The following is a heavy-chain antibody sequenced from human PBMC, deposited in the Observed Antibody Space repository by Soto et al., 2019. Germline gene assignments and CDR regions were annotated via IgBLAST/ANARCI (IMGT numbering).Heavy chain of an antibody. V-gene: IGHV1-8*01. Sequence: GASVKVSCKASGYTFTSCDINWVRQATGQGLEWMGWMNPNSGNTGYAQQFQGRVTMTRNTSISTAYMELSSLRSEDTAVYYCARVLKRSPLTGTNPLVVHYWGQGTLVTVSS. D-gene: IGHD1-7*01. CDR1: GYTFTSCD. CDR3: ARVLKRSPLTGTNPLVVHY. J-gene: IGHJ4*02. CDR2: MNPNSGNT.